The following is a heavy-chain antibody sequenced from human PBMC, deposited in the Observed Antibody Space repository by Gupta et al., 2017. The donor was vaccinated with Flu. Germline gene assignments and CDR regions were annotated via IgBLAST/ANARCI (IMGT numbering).Heavy chain of an antibody. CDR2: IKDGDNNPGT. V-gene: IGHV3-23*01. J-gene: IGHJ4*02. CDR1: GFGFSHFA. Sequence: EVPLLESGGGLVQPGGSLSLSCATSGFGFSHFAMTWVRQAPGKGLVWISLIKDGDNNPGTYYAESVKGRFTISRDNSNSTLYLEMSSLRVDDTAVYCCARMNTWGVPAEYWGLGTLVTV. D-gene: IGHD3-10*01. CDR3: ARMNTWGVPAEY.